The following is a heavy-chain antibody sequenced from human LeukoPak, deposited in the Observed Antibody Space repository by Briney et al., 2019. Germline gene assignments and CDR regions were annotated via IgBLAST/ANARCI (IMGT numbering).Heavy chain of an antibody. V-gene: IGHV4-38-2*01. D-gene: IGHD5-18*01. J-gene: IGHJ4*02. CDR1: GYSISSGYY. CDR2: IFHSGTT. Sequence: SEALSLTCAVSGYSISSGYYWGWIRQPPGKGLEWIGSIFHSGTTYYNPSLQSRVTISVDTSKNQFSLKLSSVTAADTAVYYCAASGYSYGLQKYWGQGTLVTFSS. CDR3: AASGYSYGLQKY.